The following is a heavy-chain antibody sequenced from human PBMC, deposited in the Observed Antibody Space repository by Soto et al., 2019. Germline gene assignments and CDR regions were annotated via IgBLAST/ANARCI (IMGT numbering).Heavy chain of an antibody. Sequence: KPGGSLRLSCEAAGFTFNDYSMGWVRQAPEKGREWVSSISSSGTYRYYADAVKGRFAISSDNANNAMYLQMDTLRAEDTAVYYCVRARHVFDVHYYGMDLWGQGTTVTVSS. J-gene: IGHJ6*02. CDR2: ISSSGTYR. CDR1: GFTFNDYS. D-gene: IGHD6-25*01. V-gene: IGHV3-21*01. CDR3: VRARHVFDVHYYGMDL.